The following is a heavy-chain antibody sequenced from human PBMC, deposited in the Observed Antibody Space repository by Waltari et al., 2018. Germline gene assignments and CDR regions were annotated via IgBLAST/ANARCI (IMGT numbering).Heavy chain of an antibody. J-gene: IGHJ4*02. CDR1: GFKFNDYG. CDR2: ITWNGGII. CDR3: ARYLNWGLPRFDN. Sequence: EVQLAESGGAVVRPGGSLRLTCVASGFKFNDYGMSWVRRVPGKGLEWVSGITWNGGIISYSDSAKGRVTITRDNDKNSLSLQMTSLRVEDTALYYCARYLNWGLPRFDNWGQGTQVTVSS. V-gene: IGHV3-20*04. D-gene: IGHD3-16*01.